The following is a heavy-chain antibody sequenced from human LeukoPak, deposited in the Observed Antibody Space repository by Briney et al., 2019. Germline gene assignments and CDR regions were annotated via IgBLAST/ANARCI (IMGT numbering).Heavy chain of an antibody. J-gene: IGHJ4*02. D-gene: IGHD2-21*02. Sequence: GESLKIACKASGYSFTTYWIGWVRQAPGKGLEWMGIIYPGDSDTRYSPSFQGQVTISADKSISAAYLQWSSLKASDTAMYYCARRPLTYCDGDCYPYFDYWGQGTLVTVSS. CDR3: ARRPLTYCDGDCYPYFDY. V-gene: IGHV5-51*01. CDR1: GYSFTTYW. CDR2: IYPGDSDT.